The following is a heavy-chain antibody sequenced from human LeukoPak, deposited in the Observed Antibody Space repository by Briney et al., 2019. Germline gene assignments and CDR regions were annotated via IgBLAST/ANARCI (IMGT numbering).Heavy chain of an antibody. J-gene: IGHJ3*02. D-gene: IGHD3-10*01. CDR1: GGTFSSYA. V-gene: IGHV1-2*02. CDR2: INPNSGGT. CDR3: AGGGLWFGELSHAFDI. Sequence: ASVKVSCKASGGTFSSYAISWVRQAPGQGLEWMGWINPNSGGTNYAQKFQGRVTMTRDTSISTAYMELSRLRSDDTAVYYCAGGGLWFGELSHAFDIWGQGTMVTVSS.